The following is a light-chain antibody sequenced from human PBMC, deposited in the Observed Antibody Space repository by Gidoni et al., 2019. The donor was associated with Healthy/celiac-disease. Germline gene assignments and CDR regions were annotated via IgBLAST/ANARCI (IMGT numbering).Light chain of an antibody. CDR1: QGSSSY. CDR3: QQYYSYPYT. CDR2: SAS. V-gene: IGKV1-8*01. Sequence: ALRITQSPSSLSASPGDRVTITCRASQGSSSYLAWYQQNPGKAPKILIYSASTLQSGVPSRFRGSGSGTDFTLTISCLQSEDFATYYCQQYYSYPYTFXHGTKLEIK. J-gene: IGKJ2*01.